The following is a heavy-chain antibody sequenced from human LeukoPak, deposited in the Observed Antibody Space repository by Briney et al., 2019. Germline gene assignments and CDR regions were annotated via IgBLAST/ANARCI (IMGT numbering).Heavy chain of an antibody. V-gene: IGHV3-23*01. CDR2: ISGSGGST. D-gene: IGHD5-18*01. CDR1: GXTFSSYA. CDR3: AKGAWIQLWSYYFDY. Sequence: PGGSLRLSCAASGXTFSSYAMSWVRQAPGKGLEWVFAISGSGGSTYYADSVKGRFTISRDTSKNTLYLQMNSLRGEDTAVYYCAKGAWIQLWSYYFDYWGQGTLVTVSS. J-gene: IGHJ4*02.